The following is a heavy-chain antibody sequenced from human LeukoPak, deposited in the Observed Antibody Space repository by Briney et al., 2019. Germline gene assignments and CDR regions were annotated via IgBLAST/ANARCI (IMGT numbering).Heavy chain of an antibody. CDR2: IRQHGSDE. CDR1: GFTFSTYS. D-gene: IGHD2/OR15-2a*01. J-gene: IGHJ4*02. V-gene: IGHV3-7*01. CDR3: AKSGGNSGLDY. Sequence: GGSLRPSCAASGFTFSTYSMNWVRQAPGKGLEWVANIRQHGSDESYVDSVKGRFTISRDNTENSLFLQMNSLRVEDTAVYYCAKSGGNSGLDYWGQGTLVTVSS.